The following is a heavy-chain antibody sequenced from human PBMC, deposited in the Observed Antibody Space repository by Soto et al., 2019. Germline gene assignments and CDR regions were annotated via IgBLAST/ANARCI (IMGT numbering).Heavy chain of an antibody. CDR3: ARRPPGSSSSILGGAFDI. Sequence: QLQLQESGPGLVKPSETLSLTCTVSGGSISSSSYYWGWIRQPPGKGLEWIGSIYYSGSTYYNPSLKSRVTISVDTSKNQFSLKLSSVTAADTAVYYCARRPPGSSSSILGGAFDIWGQGTMVTVSS. V-gene: IGHV4-39*01. D-gene: IGHD6-6*01. J-gene: IGHJ3*02. CDR2: IYYSGST. CDR1: GGSISSSSYY.